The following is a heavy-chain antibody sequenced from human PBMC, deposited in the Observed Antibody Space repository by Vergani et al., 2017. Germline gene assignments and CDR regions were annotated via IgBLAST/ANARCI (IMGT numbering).Heavy chain of an antibody. Sequence: QESGPGLVKPSETLSLTCTVSGGSISSYYWSWIRQPPGKALEWLAHIFSNDEKSYSTSLKSRLTISKDTSKSQVVLTMTNMDPVDTATYYCARIPWGGSIAAGDYWGQGTLVTVSS. CDR1: GGSISSYYW. D-gene: IGHD6-6*01. J-gene: IGHJ4*02. V-gene: IGHV2-26*01. CDR3: ARIPWGGSIAAGDY. CDR2: IFSNDEK.